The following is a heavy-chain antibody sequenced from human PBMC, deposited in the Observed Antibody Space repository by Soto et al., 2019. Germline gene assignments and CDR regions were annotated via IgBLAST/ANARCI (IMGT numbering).Heavy chain of an antibody. CDR3: ARQDGAAAVDSYFDY. CDR1: GGSISSSSYY. Sequence: PSETLSLTCTVSGGSISSSSYYWGWIRQPPGKGLEWIGSIYYSGSTYYNPSLKSRVTISVDTSKNQFSLKLSSVTAADTAVYYCARQDGAAAVDSYFDYRGQGTLVTVSS. J-gene: IGHJ4*02. CDR2: IYYSGST. D-gene: IGHD6-13*01. V-gene: IGHV4-39*01.